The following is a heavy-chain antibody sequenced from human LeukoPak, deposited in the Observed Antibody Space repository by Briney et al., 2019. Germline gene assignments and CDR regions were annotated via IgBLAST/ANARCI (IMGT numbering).Heavy chain of an antibody. Sequence: SETLSLTCTVSGGSISSYYWSWIRQPPGKGLEWIGYIYYSGSTNYNPSLKSRVTVSVDTSKNQFSLKLSSVTAADTAVYYCAREGVAVADPNWFDPWGQGTLVTVSS. V-gene: IGHV4-59*01. D-gene: IGHD6-19*01. J-gene: IGHJ5*02. CDR3: AREGVAVADPNWFDP. CDR1: GGSISSYY. CDR2: IYYSGST.